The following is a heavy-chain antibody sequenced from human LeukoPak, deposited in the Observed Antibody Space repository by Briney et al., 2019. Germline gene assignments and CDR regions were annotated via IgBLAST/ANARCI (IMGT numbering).Heavy chain of an antibody. D-gene: IGHD1-26*01. V-gene: IGHV4-39*07. Sequence: SETLSLTCTVSGGSISSSSYYWGWIRQPPGKGLEWIGSIYYSGSTYYNPSLKSRVTISVDTSKNQFSLKLSSVTAADTAVYYCARGPRTRWAYYYYMDVWSKGTTVTVSS. CDR1: GGSISSSSYY. CDR3: ARGPRTRWAYYYYMDV. CDR2: IYYSGST. J-gene: IGHJ6*03.